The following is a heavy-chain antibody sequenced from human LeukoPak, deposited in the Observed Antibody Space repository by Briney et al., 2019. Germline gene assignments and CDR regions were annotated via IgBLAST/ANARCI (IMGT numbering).Heavy chain of an antibody. CDR3: ARGITMIVAYYFDY. J-gene: IGHJ4*02. D-gene: IGHD3-22*01. V-gene: IGHV1-3*01. Sequence: ASVKVSCKASGYTFTTYAMHWVRQAPGPRLEWMGWINAGDGNTKYSQKLQGRVTITRDTSASTAYMELSSLRSDDTAVYYCARGITMIVAYYFDYWGQGTLVTVSS. CDR1: GYTFTTYA. CDR2: INAGDGNT.